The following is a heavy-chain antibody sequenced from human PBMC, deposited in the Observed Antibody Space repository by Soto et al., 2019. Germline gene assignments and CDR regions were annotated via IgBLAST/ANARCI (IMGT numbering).Heavy chain of an antibody. CDR1: GDSVSSSNYY. CDR3: ARYFDY. Sequence: QVQLQESDPGLVKPSETLSLTCTVSGDSVSSSNYYWSWIRQPPGKGLEWIGYIYSSGSTNYNPSLKSRVTISVDTSKNQFSLKLSSVTAADTAVYYCARYFDYWGQGTLVTVSS. V-gene: IGHV4-61*01. J-gene: IGHJ4*02. CDR2: IYSSGST.